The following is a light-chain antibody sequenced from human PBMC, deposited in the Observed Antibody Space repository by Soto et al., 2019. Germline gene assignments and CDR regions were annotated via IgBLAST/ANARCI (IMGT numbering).Light chain of an antibody. Sequence: IVMTQSPDTRSLSPGEGATLSCRVSQSIRSNLAWYQQRPGQAPRLLMYGASTRADGIPARFTGSGSGTDGTITISRLQQEDCAVYYCQQYTDLTRTFGQGTKVDIK. CDR2: GAS. J-gene: IGKJ1*01. CDR3: QQYTDLTRT. V-gene: IGKV3-15*01. CDR1: QSIRSN.